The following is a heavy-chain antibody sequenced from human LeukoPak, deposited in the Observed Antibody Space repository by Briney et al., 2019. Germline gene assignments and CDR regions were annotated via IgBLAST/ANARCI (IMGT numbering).Heavy chain of an antibody. CDR1: GFTFSSYW. V-gene: IGHV3-74*01. D-gene: IGHD3-22*01. Sequence: GGSLRLSCAASGFTFSSYWMHWVRQAPGKGLVWVSRIYSDGSSPTYADSVKGRFTISRDNAKNTASLQMNSLRAEDTGVYYCARAPSEIGGYYPEYFRHWGQGTLVTVSS. CDR2: IYSDGSSP. CDR3: ARAPSEIGGYYPEYFRH. J-gene: IGHJ1*01.